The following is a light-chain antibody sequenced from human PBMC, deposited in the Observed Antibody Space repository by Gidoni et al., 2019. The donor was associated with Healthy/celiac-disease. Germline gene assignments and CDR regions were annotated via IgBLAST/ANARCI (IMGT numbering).Light chain of an antibody. Sequence: EIVLTQSPATLSLSPGERATRSCRASQSVSSYLAWYQQKPGQAPRLLIYDASNRATGIPARFSGSGSGTDVTLTISSLEPEDFAVYYCQQRSNWPWTFGQGTKLEIK. CDR2: DAS. J-gene: IGKJ2*02. V-gene: IGKV3-11*01. CDR3: QQRSNWPWT. CDR1: QSVSSY.